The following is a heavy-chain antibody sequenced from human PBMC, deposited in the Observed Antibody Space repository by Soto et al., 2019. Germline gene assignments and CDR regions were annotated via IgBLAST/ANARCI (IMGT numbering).Heavy chain of an antibody. D-gene: IGHD1-26*01. Sequence: GGSLRLSCTASGFTFGDYAMSWFRQAPGKGLEWVGFIRSKAYGGTTEYAASVKGRFTISRDDSKSIAYLQMNSLKTEDTAVYYCTRDKGYSGSYYGYWGQGTLVTVYS. J-gene: IGHJ1*01. CDR3: TRDKGYSGSYYGY. CDR2: IRSKAYGGTT. CDR1: GFTFGDYA. V-gene: IGHV3-49*03.